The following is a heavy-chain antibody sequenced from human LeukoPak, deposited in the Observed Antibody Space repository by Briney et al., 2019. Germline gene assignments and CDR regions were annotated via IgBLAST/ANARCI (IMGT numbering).Heavy chain of an antibody. Sequence: PSETLSLTCTVSGGSISAYYWSWIRQPPGKRLEWIGYIHYSGTTNYYPSLKSRVTIALDTSKNQFSLKLNSVTAADTAVYYCARFGTSSSRFFDQWGQGTLVTVSS. CDR2: IHYSGTT. J-gene: IGHJ4*02. D-gene: IGHD6-6*01. CDR1: GGSISAYY. V-gene: IGHV4-59*01. CDR3: ARFGTSSSRFFDQ.